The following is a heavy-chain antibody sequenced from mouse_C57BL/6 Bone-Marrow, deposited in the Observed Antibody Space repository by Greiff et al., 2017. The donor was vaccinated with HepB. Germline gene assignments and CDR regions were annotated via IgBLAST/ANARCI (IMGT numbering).Heavy chain of an antibody. J-gene: IGHJ4*01. Sequence: QVQLQQPGAELVKPGASVKMSCKASGYTFTCYWITWVKQRPGQGLEWIGDIYPGSGSTNYNEKFKSKATLTVDTSSSTAYMQLSSLTSEDSAVYYCASITTVVNYYAMDYWGQGTSVTVSS. CDR1: GYTFTCYW. CDR2: IYPGSGST. D-gene: IGHD1-1*01. V-gene: IGHV1-55*01. CDR3: ASITTVVNYYAMDY.